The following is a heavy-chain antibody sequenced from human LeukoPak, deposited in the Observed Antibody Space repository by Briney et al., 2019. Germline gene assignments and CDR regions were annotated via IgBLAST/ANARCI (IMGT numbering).Heavy chain of an antibody. CDR2: ISSSGSTI. CDR1: GFTFSNYG. Sequence: GGSLRLSCSASGFTFSNYGMSWVRQAPGKGLEWVSYISSSGSTIYYADSVKGRFTISRDNAKNSLYLQMNSLRAEDTAVYYCAELGITMIGGVWGKGTTVTISS. V-gene: IGHV3-48*04. J-gene: IGHJ6*04. D-gene: IGHD3-10*02. CDR3: AELGITMIGGV.